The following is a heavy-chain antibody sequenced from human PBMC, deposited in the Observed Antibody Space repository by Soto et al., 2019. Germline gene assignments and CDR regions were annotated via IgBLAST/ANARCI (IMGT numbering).Heavy chain of an antibody. Sequence: ASVKVSFKASGYTFTSYYIHWVRQAPGQGLEWMGVINPSGGSTSYAQKFQGRVTMTRDTSTSTVYMELSSLRSEGTAVYYCARVRVTGTTSGAFDIWGQGTMVTVSS. D-gene: IGHD1-7*01. CDR3: ARVRVTGTTSGAFDI. J-gene: IGHJ3*02. CDR2: INPSGGST. V-gene: IGHV1-46*01. CDR1: GYTFTSYY.